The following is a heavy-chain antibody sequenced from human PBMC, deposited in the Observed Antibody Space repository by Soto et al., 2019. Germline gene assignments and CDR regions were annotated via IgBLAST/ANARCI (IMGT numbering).Heavy chain of an antibody. CDR2: IYYGGTT. CDR3: AREAAGFDI. J-gene: IGHJ3*02. V-gene: IGHV3-53*01. Sequence: LRLSCAASGFTVSDDHMSWVRQAPGKGPEWVSVIYYGGTTYYADSVQGRFTISRDKSKNTLYLQMNDLRADDTAVYYCAREAAGFDIWGQGTMVTVSS. CDR1: GFTVSDDH.